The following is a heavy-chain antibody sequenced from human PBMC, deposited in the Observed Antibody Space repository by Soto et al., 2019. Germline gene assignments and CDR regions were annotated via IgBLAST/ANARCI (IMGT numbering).Heavy chain of an antibody. CDR3: ARDPYHVLMVNAPNLYGMDV. CDR1: GCTFTTYD. D-gene: IGHD2-8*01. J-gene: IGHJ6*02. V-gene: IGHV1-18*01. Sequence: ASVTVSCQASGCTFTTYDISWVRQAPGQGLEWMGRISTYNGNTNYPQSLQGRLTLTTDTSTTTAYMELRSLRSDDTAVYYCARDPYHVLMVNAPNLYGMDVWGQGTTVTVSS. CDR2: ISTYNGNT.